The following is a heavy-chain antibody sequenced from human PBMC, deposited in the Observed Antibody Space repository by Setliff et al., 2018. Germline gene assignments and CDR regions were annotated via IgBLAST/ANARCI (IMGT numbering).Heavy chain of an antibody. D-gene: IGHD3-22*01. V-gene: IGHV4-39*01. J-gene: IGHJ4*02. CDR3: ARRDSTGYYGYSFDF. CDR1: GDSISRSTYY. CDR2: VDQSGNT. Sequence: SETLSLTCTVSGDSISRSTYYWGWIRQSPGKGLDWIGTVDQSGNTFYNPSLKSRVTISVAPSKNQVSLKLTSVSAADTAVYYCARRDSTGYYGYSFDFWGQGTLVTVS.